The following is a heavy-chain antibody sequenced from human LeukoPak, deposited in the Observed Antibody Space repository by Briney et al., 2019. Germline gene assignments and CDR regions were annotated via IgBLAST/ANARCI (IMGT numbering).Heavy chain of an antibody. Sequence: PGRSLRLSCAASGWTFSSYGMHWVRQAPGKGLEWVAVISYDGSNKYYADSVKGRFTISRDNSKNTLYLQMNSLRAEDTAVYYCAKGIVGATTWYADYWGQGTLVTVSS. J-gene: IGHJ4*02. CDR2: ISYDGSNK. CDR1: GWTFSSYG. V-gene: IGHV3-30*18. D-gene: IGHD1-26*01. CDR3: AKGIVGATTWYADY.